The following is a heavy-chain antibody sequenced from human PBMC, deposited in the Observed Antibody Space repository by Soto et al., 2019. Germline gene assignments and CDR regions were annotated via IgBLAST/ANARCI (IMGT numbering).Heavy chain of an antibody. J-gene: IGHJ4*02. CDR2: IYPGDSDT. D-gene: IGHD2-21*02. CDR1: GYSFTSYW. V-gene: IGHV5-51*01. CDR3: ARQKPAYCGGACYYGEFDY. Sequence: GESLKISCKVSGYSFTSYWIGWVRQIPGKGLEWMGIIYPGDSDTRYSPSFQGQVTISSDKSISIAYLQWSSLKVWDTVMYYCARQKPAYCGGACYYGEFDYWCQGTLVTVS.